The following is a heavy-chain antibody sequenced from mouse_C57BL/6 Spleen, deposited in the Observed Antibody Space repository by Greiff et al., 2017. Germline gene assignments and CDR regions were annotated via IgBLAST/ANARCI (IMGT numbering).Heavy chain of an antibody. D-gene: IGHD2-13*01. CDR3: ARGNGDLKAMDY. CDR2: IHPNSGST. Sequence: QVQLQQPGAELVKPGASVKLSCKASGYTFTSYWMPWVKQRPGQGLEWIGMIHPNSGSTNYNEKFKSKATLTVDKSSSTAYMQLSSLTSEDSAVFYCARGNGDLKAMDYWGQGTSVTVSS. J-gene: IGHJ4*01. CDR1: GYTFTSYW. V-gene: IGHV1-64*01.